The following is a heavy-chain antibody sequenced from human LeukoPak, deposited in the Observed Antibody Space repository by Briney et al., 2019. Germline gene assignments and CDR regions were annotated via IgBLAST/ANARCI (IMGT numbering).Heavy chain of an antibody. J-gene: IGHJ4*02. D-gene: IGHD1-1*01. CDR3: ARPRHEWNGLPFDY. CDR1: GFTFGDYA. CDR2: MRSKVYGGAT. Sequence: GGSLRLSCRTSGFTFGDYAVSWFRQAPGKGLEWVGFMRSKVYGGATQYAASVKGRLTISRDDYKSIAYLQLNNLKTEDTAVYYCARPRHEWNGLPFDYWGQGTLVTVSS. V-gene: IGHV3-49*03.